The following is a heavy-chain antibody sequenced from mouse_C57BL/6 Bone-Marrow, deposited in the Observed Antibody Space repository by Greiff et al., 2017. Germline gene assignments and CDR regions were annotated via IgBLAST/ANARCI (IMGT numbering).Heavy chain of an antibody. CDR2: IYPRSGNT. J-gene: IGHJ3*01. V-gene: IGHV1-81*01. CDR1: GYTFTSYG. Sequence: QVQLQQSGAELARPGASVKLSCKASGYTFTSYGISWVKQRTGQGLEWIGEIYPRSGNTYYNEKFKGNATLTADKSSSTAYMDLRSLTSEDSAVYFCARYGNYVGFAYWGQGTLVTVAA. D-gene: IGHD2-1*01. CDR3: ARYGNYVGFAY.